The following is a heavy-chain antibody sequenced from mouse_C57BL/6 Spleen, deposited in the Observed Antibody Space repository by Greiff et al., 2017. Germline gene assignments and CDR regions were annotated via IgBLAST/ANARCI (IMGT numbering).Heavy chain of an antibody. CDR3: ARWDTTVDFDY. V-gene: IGHV1-61*01. Sequence: QVQLQQPGAELVRPGSSVKLSCKASGYTFTSYWMDWVKQRPGQGLEWIGNIYPSDSETHYNQKFKDKATLTVDKSASTAYMQLSSLTSEDSAVYYCARWDTTVDFDYWGQGTTLTVSS. J-gene: IGHJ2*01. CDR2: IYPSDSET. D-gene: IGHD1-1*01. CDR1: GYTFTSYW.